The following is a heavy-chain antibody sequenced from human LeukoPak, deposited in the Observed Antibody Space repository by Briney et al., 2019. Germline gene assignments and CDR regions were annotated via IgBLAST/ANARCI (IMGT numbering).Heavy chain of an antibody. CDR3: AKERSSSWDY. V-gene: IGHV3-7*03. Sequence: GGSLRLSCAACGFTFSSYWMSWVRQAPGKGLEWVANIKQDGSEKYYVDSVKGRFTISRDNAKNSLYLQMNSLRAEDTAVYYCAKERSSSWDYWGQGTLVTVSS. CDR1: GFTFSSYW. J-gene: IGHJ4*02. D-gene: IGHD6-13*01. CDR2: IKQDGSEK.